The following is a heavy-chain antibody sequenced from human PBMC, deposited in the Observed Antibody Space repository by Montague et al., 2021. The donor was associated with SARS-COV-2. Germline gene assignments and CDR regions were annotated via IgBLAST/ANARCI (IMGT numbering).Heavy chain of an antibody. CDR1: GDSVSSNSAA. CDR3: ARGGWGAPGTGRLFDY. D-gene: IGHD3-10*01. V-gene: IGHV6-1*01. J-gene: IGHJ4*02. CDR2: TYYRSEWYN. Sequence: CAISGDSVSSNSAAWNWIRQSPSRGLEWLGRTYYRSEWYNDYAVSVESRITINPDTSKNQFSLQLNSVTPEDTAVYYCARGGWGAPGTGRLFDYWGQGTLVTVSS.